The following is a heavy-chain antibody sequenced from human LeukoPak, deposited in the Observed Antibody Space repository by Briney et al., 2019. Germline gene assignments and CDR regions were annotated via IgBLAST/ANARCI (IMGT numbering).Heavy chain of an antibody. D-gene: IGHD5-12*01. CDR1: GGSFSGYY. Sequence: SETLSLTCAVYGGSFSGYYWSWIRQPPGKGLEWIGEINHSGSTNYNPSLKSRVTISVDTSKNQFSLKLSSVTAADTAVYYCARATGYSRYDIDYWGQGTLVTVSS. V-gene: IGHV4-34*01. CDR2: INHSGST. CDR3: ARATGYSRYDIDY. J-gene: IGHJ4*02.